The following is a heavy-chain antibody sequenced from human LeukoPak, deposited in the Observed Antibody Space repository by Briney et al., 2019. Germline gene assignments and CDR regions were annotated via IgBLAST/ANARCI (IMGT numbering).Heavy chain of an antibody. CDR3: AKGNDQLLYLYYYYGMDV. J-gene: IGHJ6*02. D-gene: IGHD2-2*02. CDR2: ISGSGGST. V-gene: IGHV3-23*01. CDR1: GFTFSSYA. Sequence: TGGSLRLSCAASGFTFSSYAMSWVRQAPGKGLEWVSAISGSGGSTYYADSVKGRFTISRDNSKNTLYLQMNSLRAEDTAVYYCAKGNDQLLYLYYYYGMDVWGQGTTVTVSS.